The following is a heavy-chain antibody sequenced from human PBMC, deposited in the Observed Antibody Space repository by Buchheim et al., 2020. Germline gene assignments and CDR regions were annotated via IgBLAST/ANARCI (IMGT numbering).Heavy chain of an antibody. V-gene: IGHV3-30*18. J-gene: IGHJ4*02. Sequence: QVQLVESGGGLVKPGGSLRLSCAASGFTFSSYGMHWVRQAPGKGLEWVAVISYDGSNKYYADSVKGRLTISRDNSKNTLYLQMNSLRAEDTAVYYCAKAINLGATVTNFDYWGQGTL. CDR2: ISYDGSNK. CDR3: AKAINLGATVTNFDY. D-gene: IGHD4-17*01. CDR1: GFTFSSYG.